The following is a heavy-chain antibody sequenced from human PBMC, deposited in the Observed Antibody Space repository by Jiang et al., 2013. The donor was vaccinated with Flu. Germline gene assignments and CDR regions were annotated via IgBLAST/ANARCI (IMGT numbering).Heavy chain of an antibody. J-gene: IGHJ6*02. Sequence: ELKKPGASVKVSCKASGYSFNQYALTWVRQAPGQGLEWMGWINTGTGDPTNAQAFTGRFVFSSDTSVSTAYLHISGLKAEDTAVYYCAREGYYFDTTGSPRSHGLDVWGQGTAVTVSS. CDR2: INTGTGDP. CDR3: AREGYYFDTTGSPRSHGLDV. CDR1: GYSFNQYA. D-gene: IGHD3-22*01. V-gene: IGHV7-4-1*02.